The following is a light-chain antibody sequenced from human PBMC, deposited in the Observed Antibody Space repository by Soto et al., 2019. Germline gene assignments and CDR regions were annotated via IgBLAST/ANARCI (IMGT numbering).Light chain of an antibody. CDR3: QQYGSAART. V-gene: IGKV3-15*01. J-gene: IGKJ1*01. CDR2: GAS. Sequence: ETVMTQSPAPLSVSPGERATLSLRASQSVYSSLAWYQQKPGQAPRLLIYGASTRATGIPARFSGSGSGTDFTLTISRLEPEDSAVYYCQQYGSAARTFGQGTKVDNK. CDR1: QSVYSS.